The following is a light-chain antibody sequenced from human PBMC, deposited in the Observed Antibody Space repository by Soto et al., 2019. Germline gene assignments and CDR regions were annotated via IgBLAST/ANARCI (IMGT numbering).Light chain of an antibody. V-gene: IGKV3-11*01. CDR3: QQRNNWPPGYT. CDR2: DAS. CDR1: QTLSSQ. Sequence: EVVLTQSPATLSLSPGERATLSCRASQTLSSQLAWYQQKRGQAPRLLIYDASNRATGIPARFSGSGFGTDFTLTISNLEPDDFAVYYCQQRNNWPPGYTFGQGTRLEIK. J-gene: IGKJ2*01.